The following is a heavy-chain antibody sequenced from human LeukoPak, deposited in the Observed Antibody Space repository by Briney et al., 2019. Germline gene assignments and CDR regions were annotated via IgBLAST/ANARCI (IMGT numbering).Heavy chain of an antibody. J-gene: IGHJ4*02. Sequence: SETLSLTCAVSGASITSFHWTWFRQPAGRGLEWIGLIYTSGSTLYNPSLRSRVAMSVDVTKNQLSLKLSYVTAADAATYYCARKDGDYWGQGTLVTVSS. D-gene: IGHD6-6*01. CDR1: GASITSFH. V-gene: IGHV4-4*07. CDR2: IYTSGST. CDR3: ARKDGDY.